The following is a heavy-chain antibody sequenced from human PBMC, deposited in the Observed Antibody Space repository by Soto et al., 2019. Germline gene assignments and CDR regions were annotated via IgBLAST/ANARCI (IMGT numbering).Heavy chain of an antibody. Sequence: QVQLQESGPGLVKPSETLSLTCTVSGGSISSYYWSWIRQPPGKGLEWSGYIYYSGSTNYNPSLKSRVTISVDTSKNQFSLQLSSVTAADTAVYYCARRYGGNFDYWGQGTLVTVSS. J-gene: IGHJ4*02. CDR3: ARRYGGNFDY. D-gene: IGHD1-26*01. CDR1: GGSISSYY. V-gene: IGHV4-59*01. CDR2: IYYSGST.